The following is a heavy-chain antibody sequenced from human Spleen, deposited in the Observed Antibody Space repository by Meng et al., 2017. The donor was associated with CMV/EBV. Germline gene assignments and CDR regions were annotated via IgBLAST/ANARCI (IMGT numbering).Heavy chain of an antibody. CDR2: IYYSGNS. D-gene: IGHD6-13*01. CDR1: GGSVSSGSSY. J-gene: IGHJ4*02. Sequence: LRLSCTVSGGSVSSGSSYWTWIRQPPGKGLEWIGYIYYSGNSKYNPSLKSRVIMSVDTSRNQFSLKLDSVTAADTAVYFCAREVGSSPSFDYWGQGALVTVSS. V-gene: IGHV4-61*01. CDR3: AREVGSSPSFDY.